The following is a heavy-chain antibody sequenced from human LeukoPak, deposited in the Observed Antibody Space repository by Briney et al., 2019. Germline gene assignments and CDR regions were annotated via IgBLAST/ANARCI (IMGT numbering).Heavy chain of an antibody. Sequence: GASVKVSCKASGYASTGYYMHWVRQAPGQGLEWMGWINPNSGGTNYAQKFQGRVTMTRDTSISTAYMELSRLRSDDTAVYYCARAVAGRERKIDYWGQGTLVTVSS. J-gene: IGHJ4*02. CDR1: GYASTGYY. CDR2: INPNSGGT. D-gene: IGHD6-19*01. CDR3: ARAVAGRERKIDY. V-gene: IGHV1-2*02.